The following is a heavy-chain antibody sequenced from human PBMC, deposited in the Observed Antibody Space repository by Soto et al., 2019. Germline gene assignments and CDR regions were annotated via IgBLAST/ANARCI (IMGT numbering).Heavy chain of an antibody. V-gene: IGHV1-2*04. CDR3: ARSGSGYYYDAFDI. J-gene: IGHJ3*02. CDR1: GYTFTGYY. Sequence: ASVKVSCKASGYTFTGYYMHWVRQAPGQGLEWMGWINPNSGGTNYAQKFQGWVTMTRDTSISTAYMELSRLRSDDTAVYYCARSGSGYYYDAFDIWGQGTMVTVSS. CDR2: INPNSGGT. D-gene: IGHD3-22*01.